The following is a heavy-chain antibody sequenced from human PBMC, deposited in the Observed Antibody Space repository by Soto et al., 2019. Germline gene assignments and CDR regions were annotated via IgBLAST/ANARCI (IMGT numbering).Heavy chain of an antibody. CDR2: IYYSGST. CDR3: TTDSYIDMPIVRFDY. V-gene: IGHV4-39*03. CDR1: GGSISSSSYY. D-gene: IGHD2-15*01. Sequence: SETLSLTYTVSGGSISSSSYYWGWIRQPPGKGLEWIGSIYYSGSTYYNPSLKSRVTISVDTSKNQFSLKLSSVTAADTAVYYCTTDSYIDMPIVRFDYWGQGTLVTVSS. J-gene: IGHJ4*02.